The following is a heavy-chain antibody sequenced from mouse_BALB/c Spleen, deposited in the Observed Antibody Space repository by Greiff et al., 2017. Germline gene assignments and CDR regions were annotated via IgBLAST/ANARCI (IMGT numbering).Heavy chain of an antibody. J-gene: IGHJ4*01. V-gene: IGHV1S137*01. D-gene: IGHD2-2*01. Sequence: VKLQESGAELVRPGVSVKISCKGSGYTFTDYAMHWVKQSHAKSLEWIGVISTYYGDASYNQKFKGKATMTVDKSSSTAYMELARLTSEDSAIYYCARDYGYDEYYAMDYWGQGTSVTVSS. CDR1: GYTFTDYA. CDR3: ARDYGYDEYYAMDY. CDR2: ISTYYGDA.